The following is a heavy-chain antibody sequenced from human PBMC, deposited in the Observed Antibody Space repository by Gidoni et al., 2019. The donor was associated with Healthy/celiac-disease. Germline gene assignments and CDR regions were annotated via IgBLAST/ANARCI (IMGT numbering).Heavy chain of an antibody. CDR1: RFTFSRYS. V-gene: IGHV3-21*01. J-gene: IGHJ4*02. CDR3: ARDDYYDSSGYYFRIDFDY. Sequence: EVQLVESGGGLVNPGGSLRLSCAASRFTFSRYSLNWVRQAPGKGLEWGSDISSSSSYIYYADSVKGRFTISRDNAKNSLYLQMNSLRAEDTAVYYCARDDYYDSSGYYFRIDFDYWGQGTLVTVSS. CDR2: ISSSSSYI. D-gene: IGHD3-22*01.